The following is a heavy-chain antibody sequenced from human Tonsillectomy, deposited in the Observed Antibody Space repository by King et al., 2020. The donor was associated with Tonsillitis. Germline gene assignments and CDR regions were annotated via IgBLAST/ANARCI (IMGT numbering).Heavy chain of an antibody. CDR1: GYSFTSYW. CDR3: ARCNCSTTSCPGGMDV. V-gene: IGHV5-51*01. D-gene: IGHD2-2*01. Sequence: EGQLVQSGAEVKKPGDSLKMFCKGFGYSFTSYWTGWVRQMPGKGLEWMGIINPGDSDTIYSPSFQGQVTISVDKSINTAYLQWSSLKASDTAMYYCARCNCSTTSCPGGMDVWGQVTTVTVSS. CDR2: INPGDSDT. J-gene: IGHJ6*02.